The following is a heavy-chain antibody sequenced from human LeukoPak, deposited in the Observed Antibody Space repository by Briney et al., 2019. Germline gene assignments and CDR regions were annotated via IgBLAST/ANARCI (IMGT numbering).Heavy chain of an antibody. D-gene: IGHD6-19*01. J-gene: IGHJ4*02. Sequence: GGSLRLSCATSGFTVSSNYMSWVRQAPGKGLEWVSVIYDSGTTYYADSVKGRFLIFRDTSKNTVDLQMNSLRVEDTAVYHCAGRRSSGWYAYWGQGTLVTVSS. CDR2: IYDSGTT. CDR1: GFTVSSNY. CDR3: AGRRSSGWYAY. V-gene: IGHV3-53*01.